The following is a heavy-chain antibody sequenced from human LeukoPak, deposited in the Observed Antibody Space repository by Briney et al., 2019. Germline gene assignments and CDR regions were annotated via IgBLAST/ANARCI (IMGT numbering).Heavy chain of an antibody. CDR3: ARDRDYFDSSFGY. CDR1: GYTFTAYY. D-gene: IGHD3-22*01. CDR2: ISPNTGGT. V-gene: IGHV1-2*02. Sequence: GASVKVSCKASGYTFTAYYMHWVRQAPGQGLEWMGWISPNTGGTSYAQKFQGRVTMTRDTSISTVYMELSRLRSDDTAVYYCARDRDYFDSSFGYWGQGTLVTVSS. J-gene: IGHJ4*02.